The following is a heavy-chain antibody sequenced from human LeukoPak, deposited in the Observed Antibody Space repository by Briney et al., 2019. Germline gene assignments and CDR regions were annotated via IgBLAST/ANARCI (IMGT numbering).Heavy chain of an antibody. J-gene: IGHJ6*03. CDR1: GGSISSYY. CDR3: AREEGTRAHYYMDV. V-gene: IGHV4-4*07. D-gene: IGHD1-14*01. CDR2: IYTSGST. Sequence: PSETLSLTCTVSGGSISSYYWSWIRQPAGKGLEWIGRIYTSGSTNYNPSLKSRVTMSVDTSKNQFSLKLSSVTAADTAVYYCAREEGTRAHYYMDVWGKGTTVTVSS.